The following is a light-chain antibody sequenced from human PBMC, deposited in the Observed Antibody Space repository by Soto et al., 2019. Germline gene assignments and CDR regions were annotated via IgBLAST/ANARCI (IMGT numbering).Light chain of an antibody. Sequence: QSALTQPPSASGSPGQSVTISCTGTSRDVGDYVYVSWSQQHPGKAPKLMIYEVNKRPPGVPDRFSGSKSGNTASLTISGLQAEDEADYYCSSYAGFTNFYVFGTGTKLTVL. CDR2: EVN. J-gene: IGLJ1*01. CDR3: SSYAGFTNFYV. V-gene: IGLV2-8*01. CDR1: SRDVGDYVY.